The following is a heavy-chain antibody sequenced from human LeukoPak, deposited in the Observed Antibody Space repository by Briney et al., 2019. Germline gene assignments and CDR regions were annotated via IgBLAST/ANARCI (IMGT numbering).Heavy chain of an antibody. CDR1: GGSISSSSYY. J-gene: IGHJ4*02. D-gene: IGHD4-17*01. CDR3: ARLSDYGDYGYN. CDR2: IYYSGST. V-gene: IGHV4-39*01. Sequence: PSETLSLTCTVSGGSISSSSYYWGWIRQPPGKGLEWIGSIYYSGSTYYNPSLKSRVTISVDTSKNQFSLKLSSVPAADTAVYYCARLSDYGDYGYNWGQGTLGTVYS.